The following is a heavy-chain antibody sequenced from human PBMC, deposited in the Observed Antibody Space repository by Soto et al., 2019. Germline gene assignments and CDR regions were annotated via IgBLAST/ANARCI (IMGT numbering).Heavy chain of an antibody. CDR3: ARRKERSGPHYFDY. J-gene: IGHJ4*02. V-gene: IGHV1-8*02. CDR1: GYTFTTYD. D-gene: IGHD6-25*01. Sequence: ASVKVSCKASGYTFTTYDVSWVRQASGQGLEWMGWMNPSNGNTGYAQKFQGRVTMTRNTSISTVYMELSGLRPDDTAVYYCARRKERSGPHYFDYWGQGPRVTVYS. CDR2: MNPSNGNT.